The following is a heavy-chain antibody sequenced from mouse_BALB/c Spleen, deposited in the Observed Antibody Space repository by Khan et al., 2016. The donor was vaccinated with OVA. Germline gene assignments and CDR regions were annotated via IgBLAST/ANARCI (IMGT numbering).Heavy chain of an antibody. J-gene: IGHJ3*01. Sequence: EVELVESGGDLVKPGGSLKLSCAASGFTFSSYSMSWVRQTPDKRLEWVASISSGGDYTYYPDSVKGRFTISRDNAKNTLYLQMSDLKSEDTAMYCCSGHLNGSFAYWGQGTLVTVSA. CDR3: SGHLNGSFAY. V-gene: IGHV5-6*01. CDR1: GFTFSSYS. CDR2: ISSGGDYT.